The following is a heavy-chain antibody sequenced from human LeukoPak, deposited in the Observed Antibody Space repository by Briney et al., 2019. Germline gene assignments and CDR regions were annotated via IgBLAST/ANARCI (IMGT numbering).Heavy chain of an antibody. CDR3: ARAPSSSGSYGSFDY. D-gene: IGHD1-26*01. Sequence: ASVKVSCKASGGTFSSYAITWVRQAPGQGLEWMGRIIPIFGTANYAQKFQGRVTITTDESTSTAYMELSSLRSEDTAMYYCARAPSSSGSYGSFDYWGQGTLVTVSS. V-gene: IGHV1-69*05. CDR2: IIPIFGTA. CDR1: GGTFSSYA. J-gene: IGHJ4*02.